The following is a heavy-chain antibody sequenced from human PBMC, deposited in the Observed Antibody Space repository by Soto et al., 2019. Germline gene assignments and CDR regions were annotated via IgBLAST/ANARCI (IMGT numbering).Heavy chain of an antibody. CDR3: ARDLLLYDFWSGYPMDV. Sequence: SLRLSCAASGFTFSSYAMHWVRQAPGKGLEWVAVISYDGSNKYYADSVKGRFTISRDNSKNTLYLQMNSLRAEDTAVYYCARDLLLYDFWSGYPMDVWGQGTTVTVSS. CDR2: ISYDGSNK. D-gene: IGHD3-3*01. J-gene: IGHJ6*02. V-gene: IGHV3-30-3*01. CDR1: GFTFSSYA.